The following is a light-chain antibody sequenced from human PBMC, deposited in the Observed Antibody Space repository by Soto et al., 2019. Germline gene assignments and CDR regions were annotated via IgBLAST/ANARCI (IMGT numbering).Light chain of an antibody. CDR2: GNS. V-gene: IGLV1-40*01. CDR3: QPYDSSLSGVV. Sequence: QSVLTQPPSVSGAPGHRVTISCTGSSSNIGAGYDVHWYQQLPGTAPKLLIYGNSNRPSGVPDRFSGSKSGTSASLAITGLQAEDEADYYCQPYDSSLSGVVFGGGTKLTVL. J-gene: IGLJ2*01. CDR1: SSNIGAGYD.